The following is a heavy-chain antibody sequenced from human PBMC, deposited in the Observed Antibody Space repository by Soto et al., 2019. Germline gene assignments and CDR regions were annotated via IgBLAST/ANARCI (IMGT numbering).Heavy chain of an antibody. CDR2: ISGSGGST. V-gene: IGHV3-23*01. Sequence: GGSLRLSCAASGFTLSSYAMSWVRQAPGKGLEWVSAISGSGGSTYYADSVKGRFTISRDNSKNTLYLQMNSLRAEDTAVYYCAKSSRVSSSWLYYYYYYGMDVWGQGTTVTVSS. CDR1: GFTLSSYA. CDR3: AKSSRVSSSWLYYYYYYGMDV. D-gene: IGHD6-13*01. J-gene: IGHJ6*02.